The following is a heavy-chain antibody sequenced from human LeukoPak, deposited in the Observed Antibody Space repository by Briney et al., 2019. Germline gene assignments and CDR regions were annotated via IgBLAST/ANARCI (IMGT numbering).Heavy chain of an antibody. J-gene: IGHJ4*02. D-gene: IGHD3-22*01. CDR3: ARDQRYDSSGYPFDY. CDR1: GYTFTGYF. V-gene: IGHV1-2*02. CDR2: INPNNGGT. Sequence: ASVKVSCKASGYTFTGYFIHWVRQAHGQGLEWMGWINPNNGGTKYVQKFQDRVTMTRDTSIITASMALSRLRSEDTAVYYCARDQRYDSSGYPFDYWGQGTLVTVSS.